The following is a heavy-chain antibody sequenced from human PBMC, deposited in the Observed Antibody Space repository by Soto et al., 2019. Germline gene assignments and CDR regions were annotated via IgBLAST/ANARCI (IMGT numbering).Heavy chain of an antibody. D-gene: IGHD2-2*01. V-gene: IGHV4-59*08. Sequence: SETLSLTCTVSGGSISSYYWSWIRQPPGKGLEWIGYIYYSGSTNYNPSLKSRVTISVDTSKNQFSLKLSSVTAADTAVYYCARLVPAASGDYYYYMHVWGKGTTVTVSS. CDR1: GGSISSYY. CDR2: IYYSGST. CDR3: ARLVPAASGDYYYYMHV. J-gene: IGHJ6*03.